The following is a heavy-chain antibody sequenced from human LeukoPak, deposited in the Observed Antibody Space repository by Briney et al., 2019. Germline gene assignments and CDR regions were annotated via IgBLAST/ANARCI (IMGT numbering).Heavy chain of an antibody. CDR3: ASRGARGAFDI. CDR2: IYHSGST. J-gene: IGHJ3*02. D-gene: IGHD1-26*01. V-gene: IGHV4-30-2*01. Sequence: SETLSLTCAVSGGSISSGGYSWSWFRQPPGKGLEWIGYIYHSGSTYYNPSLKSRVTISVDRSKNQFSLKLSSVTAADTAVYYCASRGARGAFDIWGQGTMVTVSS. CDR1: GGSISSGGYS.